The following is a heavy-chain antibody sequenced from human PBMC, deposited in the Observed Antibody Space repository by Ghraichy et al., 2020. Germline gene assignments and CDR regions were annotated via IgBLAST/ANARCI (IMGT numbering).Heavy chain of an antibody. CDR1: GYTFTSYY. D-gene: IGHD5-18*01. CDR2: INPSGGST. V-gene: IGHV1-46*01. CDR3: ARDASIQLWLRGGYFDY. Sequence: ASVKVSCKASGYTFTSYYMHWVRQAPGQGLEWMGIINPSGGSTSYAQKFQGRVTMTRDTSTSTVYMELSSLRSEDTAVYYCARDASIQLWLRGGYFDYWGQGTLVTVSS. J-gene: IGHJ4*02.